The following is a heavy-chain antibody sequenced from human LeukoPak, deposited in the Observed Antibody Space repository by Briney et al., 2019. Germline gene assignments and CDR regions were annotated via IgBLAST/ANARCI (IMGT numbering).Heavy chain of an antibody. V-gene: IGHV3-21*01. CDR3: TRKGSQWDFLVDY. J-gene: IGHJ4*02. CDR1: GFTFSSYS. Sequence: PGGSLRLSCAASGFTFSSYSMNWVRQAPGKGLEWVSSITSSGRYIYYADSVKGRFTISRDNSGNSLYLQMDSLTAEDTAVYYCTRKGSQWDFLVDYWGQGTRVAVST. CDR2: ITSSGRYI. D-gene: IGHD2/OR15-2a*01.